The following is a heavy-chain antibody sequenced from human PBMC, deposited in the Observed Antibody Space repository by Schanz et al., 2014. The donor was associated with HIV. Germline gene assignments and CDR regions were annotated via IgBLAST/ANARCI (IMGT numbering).Heavy chain of an antibody. CDR3: ARDDVLDSLAS. CDR1: GDGFTTRT. V-gene: IGHV1-69*13. Sequence: QVQLQQSGAEVKKPGSSVKVSCTASGDGFTTRTISWLRQAPGHALEWMGGIIPIFGAAKNAPKFQGRVTITADEFTSTAYMELTGLNPEDTAIYYCARDDVLDSLASWGQGTLVTVSS. D-gene: IGHD2-21*01. J-gene: IGHJ5*02. CDR2: IIPIFGAA.